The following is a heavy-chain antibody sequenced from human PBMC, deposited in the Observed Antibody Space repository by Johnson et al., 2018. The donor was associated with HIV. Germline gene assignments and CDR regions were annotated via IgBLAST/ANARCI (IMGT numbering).Heavy chain of an antibody. Sequence: VQLVESVGGLVQPGGSLRLSCAASGFTVSSNYMSWVRQAPGKGLEWVSVIYSGGSTYYADSVKGRFTISRDNSKNSLYLQMNALRAEDTALYYCARSPRYCTGGNCLSHAFYIWGQGTMVTVSS. CDR3: ARSPRYCTGGNCLSHAFYI. CDR1: GFTVSSNY. CDR2: IYSGGST. V-gene: IGHV3-66*01. J-gene: IGHJ3*02. D-gene: IGHD2-15*01.